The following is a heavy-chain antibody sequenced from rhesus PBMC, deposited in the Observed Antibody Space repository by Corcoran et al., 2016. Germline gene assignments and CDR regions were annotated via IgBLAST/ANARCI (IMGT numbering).Heavy chain of an antibody. CDR3: ARVGGIVATGFDY. CDR1: GGSISSGYYY. Sequence: QVQLQESGPGLVKLSETPSLTCAVSGGSISSGYYYWRWIRQPPGKGLGWIGYIAYSGSTTYPPSLKARVTISRDTSKNRFSLKLNSVTAADTAVYFCARVGGIVATGFDYWGQGVLVTVSS. J-gene: IGHJ4*01. V-gene: IGHV4-122*02. D-gene: IGHD6-13*01. CDR2: IAYSGST.